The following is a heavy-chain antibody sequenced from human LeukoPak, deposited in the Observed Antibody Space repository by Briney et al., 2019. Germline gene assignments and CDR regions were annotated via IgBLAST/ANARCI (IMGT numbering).Heavy chain of an antibody. J-gene: IGHJ4*02. CDR1: GGSFSGYY. Sequence: SETLSLTCAVYGGSFSGYYWSWIRQPPGKGLEWIGEINHSGSTNYNPSLKSRVTISVDTSKNQFSLKLSSVTAADTAVYYCARRRAPYYYGSGRSPLDYWGQGTLVTVSS. V-gene: IGHV4-34*01. CDR2: INHSGST. CDR3: ARRRAPYYYGSGRSPLDY. D-gene: IGHD3-10*01.